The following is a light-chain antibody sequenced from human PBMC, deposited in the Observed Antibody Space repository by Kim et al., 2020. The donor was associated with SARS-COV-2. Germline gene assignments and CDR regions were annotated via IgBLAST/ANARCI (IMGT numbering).Light chain of an antibody. V-gene: IGLV2-8*01. CDR2: EVN. Sequence: QSALTQPPSASGSPGQSVTISCTGTSSDVGGYNYVSWYQQHPGKAPKLMIYEVNKRPSGVPDRFSGSKSGNTTSLTVSGLQAEDEADYYCSSYAGSNNYDFGTGTKVTVL. J-gene: IGLJ1*01. CDR1: SSDVGGYNY. CDR3: SSYAGSNNYD.